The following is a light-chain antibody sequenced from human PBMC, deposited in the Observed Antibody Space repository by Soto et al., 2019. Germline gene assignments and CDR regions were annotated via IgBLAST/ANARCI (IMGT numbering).Light chain of an antibody. CDR2: EVS. V-gene: IGLV2-14*01. Sequence: QSALTQPASVSGSPGQSITISCTGTSSDVGGYNYVSWFQHHPGKAPKLIIFEVSNRPSGISDRFSGFKSANTAYLTISGVQPEDEAAYHCISYTPINTVVFGGGTQLTVL. J-gene: IGLJ2*01. CDR1: SSDVGGYNY. CDR3: ISYTPINTVV.